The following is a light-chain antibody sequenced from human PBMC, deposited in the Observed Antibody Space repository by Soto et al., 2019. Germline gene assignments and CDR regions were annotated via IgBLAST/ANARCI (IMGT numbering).Light chain of an antibody. CDR3: QQYGGSPRT. CDR2: GAS. V-gene: IGKV3-20*01. Sequence: EIVLTQSPGTLSLSPGEGATLSCRASQSINSFLAWYQQRRGQAPRLLIHGASNRATGIPDRFSGSGSGPDFTLTISRLEPEDFAVYYCQQYGGSPRTF. CDR1: QSINSF. J-gene: IGKJ1*01.